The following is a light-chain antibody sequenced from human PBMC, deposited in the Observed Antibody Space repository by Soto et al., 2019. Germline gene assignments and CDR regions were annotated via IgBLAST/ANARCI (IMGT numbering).Light chain of an antibody. Sequence: QSALTQPASVSGSPGQSITISCTGTSTDIGTYSRVSWYLQYPGKAPKLMIYDVTKRPSGVSNRFSGSRSGSTASLTISGLQAEDEANYYCSSYTSSYTLVFGGGTKVTVL. V-gene: IGLV2-14*02. CDR1: STDIGTYSR. CDR2: DVT. J-gene: IGLJ2*01. CDR3: SSYTSSYTLV.